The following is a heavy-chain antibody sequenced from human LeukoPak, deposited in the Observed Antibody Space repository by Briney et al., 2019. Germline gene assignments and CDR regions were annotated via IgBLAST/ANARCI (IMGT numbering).Heavy chain of an antibody. Sequence: SETLSLTCAVYGGSFSSYYWSWIRQPPGKGLEWIGYIYYSGSTNYNPSLKSRVTISVDTSKNQFSLKLSSVTAADTAVYYCARTAMVTRYFDYWGQGTLVTVSS. CDR3: ARTAMVTRYFDY. CDR2: IYYSGST. V-gene: IGHV4-59*01. CDR1: GGSFSSYY. J-gene: IGHJ4*02. D-gene: IGHD5-18*01.